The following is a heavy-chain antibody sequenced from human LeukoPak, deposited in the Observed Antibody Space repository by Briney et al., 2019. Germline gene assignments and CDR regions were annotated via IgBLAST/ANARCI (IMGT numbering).Heavy chain of an antibody. V-gene: IGHV2-70*01. CDR2: IDWEGDK. CDR1: GFSLPTAGMC. CDR3: ARTKVSIVGNPGNDAFDV. J-gene: IGHJ3*01. Sequence: SGPPLIKPTGALTLTYTFCGFSLPTAGMCVSGIRQPPGKPLESLTLIDWEGDKYYSTSLRTRLTISRDTSANRVVLTMTSMEPEDTATYYCARTKVSIVGNPGNDAFDVWGQGTKVFVSS. D-gene: IGHD3-3*02.